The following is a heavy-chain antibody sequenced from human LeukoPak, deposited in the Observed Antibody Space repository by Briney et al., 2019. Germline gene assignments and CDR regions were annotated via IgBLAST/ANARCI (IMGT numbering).Heavy chain of an antibody. CDR1: GFTFSSYG. V-gene: IGHV3-23*01. D-gene: IGHD3-10*02. CDR2: ISGSGGTT. CDR3: AELGITMIGGV. Sequence: PGGSLRLSCAASGFTFSSYGMSWVRQAPGMGLEWVSGISGSGGTTYYADSVKGRFTISRDNAKNSLYLQMNSLRAEDTAVYYCAELGITMIGGVWGKGTTVTISS. J-gene: IGHJ6*04.